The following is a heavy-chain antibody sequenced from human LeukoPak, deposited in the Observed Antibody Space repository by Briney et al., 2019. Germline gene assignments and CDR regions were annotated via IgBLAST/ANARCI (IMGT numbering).Heavy chain of an antibody. D-gene: IGHD2-15*01. CDR1: GYTFTSYG. J-gene: IGHJ4*02. CDR2: ISAYNGNT. CDR3: ARVSPPWYCSGGSCSNYFDY. Sequence: ASVKVSCKASGYTFTSYGISWVRQAPGQGLEWMGWISAYNGNTNYAQKLQGRVTMTTDTSTNTAYMELRSLRSDDTAVYYCARVSPPWYCSGGSCSNYFDYWGQGTLVTVSS. V-gene: IGHV1-18*01.